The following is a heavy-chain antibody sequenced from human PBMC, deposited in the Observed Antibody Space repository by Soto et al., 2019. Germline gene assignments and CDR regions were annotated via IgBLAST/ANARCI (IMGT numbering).Heavy chain of an antibody. Sequence: PSETLSLTCTVSGGSISSYYWSWIRQPPGKGLEWIGYIYYSGSTNYNPSLKSRVTISVDTSKNQFSLKLSSVTAADAAVYYCAAEVGFGPLFDYWGQGTLVTVSS. CDR2: IYYSGST. J-gene: IGHJ4*02. D-gene: IGHD3-3*01. CDR3: AAEVGFGPLFDY. V-gene: IGHV4-59*12. CDR1: GGSISSYY.